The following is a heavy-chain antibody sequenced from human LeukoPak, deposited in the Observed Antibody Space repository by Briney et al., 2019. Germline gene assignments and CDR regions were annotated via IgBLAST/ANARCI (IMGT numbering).Heavy chain of an antibody. CDR3: ARSGYCSGGSCRNWFDP. CDR1: GGTFSSYA. Sequence: SVKVSCKASGGTFSSYAISWVRQAPGQGLEWMGWIIPIFGTANYAQKFQGRVTITADESTSTAYMELSSLRSEDTAVYYCARSGYCSGGSCRNWFDPWGQGTLVTVSS. V-gene: IGHV1-69*01. CDR2: IIPIFGTA. D-gene: IGHD2-15*01. J-gene: IGHJ5*02.